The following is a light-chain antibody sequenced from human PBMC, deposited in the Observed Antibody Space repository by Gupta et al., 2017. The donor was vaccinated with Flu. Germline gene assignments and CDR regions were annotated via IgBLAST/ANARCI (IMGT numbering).Light chain of an antibody. V-gene: IGKV3-11*01. CDR1: QSVSSY. CDR2: DAS. Sequence: EIVLTQSPATLSLSPGERATLSCRASQSVSSYLAWYQQKPGQAPRLLIYDASNRATGIPARFSGSGSGTDFTLTISSLEPEDLAVYYCQQRSNWLPGGTFGGGTKVEIK. CDR3: QQRSNWLPGGT. J-gene: IGKJ4*01.